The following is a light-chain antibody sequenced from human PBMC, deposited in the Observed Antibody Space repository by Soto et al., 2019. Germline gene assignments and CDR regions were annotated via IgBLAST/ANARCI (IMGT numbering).Light chain of an antibody. J-gene: IGKJ4*01. V-gene: IGKV3-15*01. Sequence: IMISESPTTLSVDPGERVTLSYGASQGVSRKLAWYQHKSGQAPRLLISGASAGATGIPARFSGSGSGTEFTLTISSLQSEDCAIYYCQQYHTWPITFGGGTKVDVK. CDR3: QQYHTWPIT. CDR2: GAS. CDR1: QGVSRK.